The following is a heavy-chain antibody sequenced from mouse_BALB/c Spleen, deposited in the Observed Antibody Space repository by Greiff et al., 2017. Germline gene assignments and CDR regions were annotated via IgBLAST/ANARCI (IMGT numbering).Heavy chain of an antibody. V-gene: IGHV1-15*01. D-gene: IGHD2-14*01. CDR1: GYTFTDYE. Sequence: QVQLQQSGAELVRPGASVTLSCKASGYTFTDYEMHWVKQTPVHGLEWIGAIDPETGGTAYNQKFKGKATLTADKSSSTAYMELRSLTSEDSAVHYCTMYDADYWGQGTTLTVSS. CDR2: IDPETGGT. J-gene: IGHJ2*01. CDR3: TMYDADY.